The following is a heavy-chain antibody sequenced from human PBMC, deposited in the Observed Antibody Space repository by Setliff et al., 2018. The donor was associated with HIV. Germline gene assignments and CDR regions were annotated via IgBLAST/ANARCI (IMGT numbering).Heavy chain of an antibody. D-gene: IGHD6-19*01. CDR3: ARDGLLVAGIRFDY. V-gene: IGHV1-69*13. J-gene: IGHJ4*02. Sequence: SVKVSCKTSGGTFSTYVISWVRQAPGQGLEWMGGVITIFGTPNYAQKFQDRVTITADESTTTVYMELSSLTSEDTAVYYCARDGLLVAGIRFDYWGQGTLVTVSS. CDR1: GGTFSTYV. CDR2: VITIFGTP.